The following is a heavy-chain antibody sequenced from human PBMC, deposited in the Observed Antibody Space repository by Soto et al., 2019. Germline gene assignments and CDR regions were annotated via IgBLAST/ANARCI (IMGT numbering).Heavy chain of an antibody. CDR1: GFTISSYN. J-gene: IGHJ6*02. CDR2: ISGSGGST. CDR3: AKAEREDIVVVPAEYYYYGMDV. D-gene: IGHD2-2*01. V-gene: IGHV3-23*01. Sequence: PGGSLRLSCVASGFTISSYNMSWVRQAPGKGLEWVSAISGSGGSTYYADSVKGRFTISRDNSKNTLYLQMNSLRAEDTAVYYCAKAEREDIVVVPAEYYYYGMDVWGQGTTVTVSS.